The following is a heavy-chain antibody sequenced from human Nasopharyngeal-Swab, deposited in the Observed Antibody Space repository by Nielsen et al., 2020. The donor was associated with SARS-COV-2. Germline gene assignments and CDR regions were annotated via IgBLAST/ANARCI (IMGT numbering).Heavy chain of an antibody. CDR2: ISSSSNYI. V-gene: IGHV3-21*01. CDR1: GFNFNMYS. Sequence: GGSLRLSCATSGFNFNMYSMYWVRQAPGKGLEWVSSISSSSNYIYYGDSVKGRFTISRDNSKNTLYLQMNSPRAEDTAVYYCAGGQGTVTTYYYYGMDVWGQGTTVTVSS. J-gene: IGHJ6*02. CDR3: AGGQGTVTTYYYYGMDV. D-gene: IGHD4-17*01.